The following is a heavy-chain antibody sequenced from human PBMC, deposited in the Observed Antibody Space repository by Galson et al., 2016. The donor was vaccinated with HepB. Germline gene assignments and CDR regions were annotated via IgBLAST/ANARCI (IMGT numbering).Heavy chain of an antibody. J-gene: IGHJ4*02. Sequence: SLRLSCAASGITLRGYAMNWVRQAPGKGLDWVSCISRGGTYTYYADSVKGRFTVSRDNAENSLYLQMNSLRAEDTAVYYCARVRWLEPLDYWGQGTLVTVSS. CDR3: ARVRWLEPLDY. V-gene: IGHV3-21*01. D-gene: IGHD6-19*01. CDR1: GITLRGYA. CDR2: ISRGGTYT.